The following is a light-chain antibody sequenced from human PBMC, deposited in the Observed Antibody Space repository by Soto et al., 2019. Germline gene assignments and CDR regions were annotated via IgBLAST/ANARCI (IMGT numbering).Light chain of an antibody. CDR2: DGS. Sequence: QSALTQPASVSGSPGQSITISCTVTSRDVGLYDFVSWFQQHPGKAPKLLIYDGSERPSGVSNRFSASESGNTASLTISGLQAEDEADYYCCSYAGGNTYVFGSGTKLTVL. CDR3: CSYAGGNTYV. CDR1: SRDVGLYDF. J-gene: IGLJ1*01. V-gene: IGLV2-23*01.